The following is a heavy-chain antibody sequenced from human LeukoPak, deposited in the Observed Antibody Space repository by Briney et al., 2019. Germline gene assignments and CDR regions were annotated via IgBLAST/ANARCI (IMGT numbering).Heavy chain of an antibody. V-gene: IGHV3-7*01. D-gene: IGHD3-22*01. CDR1: GFTFDDYA. CDR2: IKQDGSEK. J-gene: IGHJ4*02. CDR3: ARSQYYYDSSGYNY. Sequence: PGRSLRLSCAASGFTFDDYAMHWVRQAPGKGLEWVANIKQDGSEKYYVDSVKGRFTISRDNAKNSLYLQMNSLRAEDTAVYYCARSQYYYDSSGYNYWGQGTLVTVSS.